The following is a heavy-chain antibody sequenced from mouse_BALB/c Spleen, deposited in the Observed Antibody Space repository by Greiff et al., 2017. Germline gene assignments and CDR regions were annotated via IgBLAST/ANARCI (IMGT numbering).Heavy chain of an antibody. CDR1: GYTFTDYE. J-gene: IGHJ1*01. CDR3: TVVALYWYFDV. D-gene: IGHD1-1*01. CDR2: IDPETGGT. V-gene: IGHV1-15*01. Sequence: VQLQQSGAELVRPGASVTLSCKASGYTFTDYEMHWVKQTPVHGLEWIGAIDPETGGTAYNQKFKGKATLTADKSSSTAYMELRSLTSEDSAVYYCTVVALYWYFDVWGAGTTVTVSS.